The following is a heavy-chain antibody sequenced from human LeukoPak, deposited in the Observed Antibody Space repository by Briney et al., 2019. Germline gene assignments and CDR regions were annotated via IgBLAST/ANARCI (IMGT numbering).Heavy chain of an antibody. CDR3: ARDRVALDY. Sequence: SETLSLTCTVSGGSISSYYWSWIRQPPGEGLEWIGYIYYSGSTNYNPSLKSRVTISVDTSKNQFPLKLSSVTAADTAVYYCARDRVALDYWGQGTLVTVSS. CDR1: GGSISSYY. D-gene: IGHD2-15*01. CDR2: IYYSGST. V-gene: IGHV4-59*01. J-gene: IGHJ4*02.